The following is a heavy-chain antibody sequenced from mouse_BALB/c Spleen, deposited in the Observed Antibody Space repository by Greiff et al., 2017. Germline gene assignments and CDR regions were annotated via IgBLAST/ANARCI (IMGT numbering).Heavy chain of an antibody. CDR1: GFTFSSFG. CDR2: ISSGSSTI. Sequence: EVKLMESGGGLVQPGGSRKLSCAASGFTFSSFGMHWVRQAPEKGLEWVAYISSGSSTIYYADTVKGRFTISRDNPKNTLFLQMTSLKSEDTAMYYCARRSLYGNYGAMDYWGQGTSVTVSS. D-gene: IGHD2-1*01. V-gene: IGHV5-17*02. CDR3: ARRSLYGNYGAMDY. J-gene: IGHJ4*01.